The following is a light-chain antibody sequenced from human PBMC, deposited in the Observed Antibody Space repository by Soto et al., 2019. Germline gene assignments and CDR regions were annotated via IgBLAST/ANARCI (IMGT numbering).Light chain of an antibody. CDR3: QQYGSSPSIT. V-gene: IGKV3-20*01. CDR2: GAS. Sequence: EIVLTQSPGPLSLSPGERATLSCKASQSINSSYSAWYRQKPGQAPSLLIHGASSRATGIPDRVSGSGSGTDFTLTISRLEPEDFAVYYCQQYGSSPSITFGQGTRLDIK. CDR1: QSINSSY. J-gene: IGKJ5*01.